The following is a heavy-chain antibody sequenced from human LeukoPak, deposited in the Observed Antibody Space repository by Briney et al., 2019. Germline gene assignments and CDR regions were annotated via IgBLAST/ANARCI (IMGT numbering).Heavy chain of an antibody. CDR2: IYSGGST. V-gene: IGHV3-53*04. J-gene: IGHJ4*02. CDR3: ARWAMYYYDSSGYSGHFDY. D-gene: IGHD3-22*01. Sequence: GGSLGLSCAASGFTVSSNYMSWVRQAPGKGLEWVSVIYSGGSTYYADSVKGRFTISRHNSKNTLYLQMNSLRAEDTAVYYCARWAMYYYDSSGYSGHFDYWGQGTLVTVSS. CDR1: GFTVSSNY.